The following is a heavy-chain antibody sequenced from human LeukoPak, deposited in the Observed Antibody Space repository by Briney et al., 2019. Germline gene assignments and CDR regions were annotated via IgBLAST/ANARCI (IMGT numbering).Heavy chain of an antibody. V-gene: IGHV1-69*05. CDR1: GGTFSSYA. Sequence: ASVKVSCKASGGTFSSYAISWMRQAPGQGLEWMGRIIPIFGTANYAQKFQGRVTITTDESTSTAYMELSSLRSEDTAVYYCARDRGTKPPGPPFDYWGQGTLVTVSS. CDR2: IIPIFGTA. CDR3: ARDRGTKPPGPPFDY. J-gene: IGHJ4*02. D-gene: IGHD1-1*01.